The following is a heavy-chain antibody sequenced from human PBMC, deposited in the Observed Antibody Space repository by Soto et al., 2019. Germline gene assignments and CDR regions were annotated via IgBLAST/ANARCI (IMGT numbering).Heavy chain of an antibody. CDR2: ISAYNGDT. CDR1: GGTFSSYA. V-gene: IGHV1-18*01. Sequence: ASVKVSCKASGGTFSSYASSWVRQAPGQGLEWMGWISAYNGDTNYAQKVQGRVTMTTDTSTSTAYMELRSLRSEDTAVYYCARDQGAGQYGMDVWGHGTKVTVSS. CDR3: ARDQGAGQYGMDV. J-gene: IGHJ6*02. D-gene: IGHD4-4*01.